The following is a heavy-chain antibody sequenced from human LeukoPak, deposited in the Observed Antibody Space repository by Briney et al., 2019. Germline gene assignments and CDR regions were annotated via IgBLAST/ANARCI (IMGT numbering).Heavy chain of an antibody. CDR3: ARDSYGDYILVGC. CDR1: GGSISSGGYY. V-gene: IGHV4-31*03. D-gene: IGHD4-17*01. Sequence: PSETLSLTCTVSGGSISSGGYYWSWIRQHPGKGLEWIGYIYYSGSTYYNPSLKSRVTISVDTSKNQFSLKLSSVTAADTAVYYCARDSYGDYILVGCWGQGTLVTVSS. CDR2: IYYSGST. J-gene: IGHJ4*02.